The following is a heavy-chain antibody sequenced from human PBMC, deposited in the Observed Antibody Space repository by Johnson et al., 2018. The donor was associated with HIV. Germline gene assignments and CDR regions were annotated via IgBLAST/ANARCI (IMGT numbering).Heavy chain of an antibody. CDR2: ISSSGATT. V-gene: IGHV3-11*01. D-gene: IGHD2-21*01. CDR3: AGGGGCGGDCYSGYDAFDI. Sequence: QVQLVESGGGLVKPGGSLRLSCAASGFTFNDYYMNWMRQAPGKGLEWVSHISSSGATTYYADSVKGRFTISRDNAKKSLYLQMHSLRDEDTAVYYGAGGGGCGGDCYSGYDAFDIWGQGTMITVSS. J-gene: IGHJ3*02. CDR1: GFTFNDYY.